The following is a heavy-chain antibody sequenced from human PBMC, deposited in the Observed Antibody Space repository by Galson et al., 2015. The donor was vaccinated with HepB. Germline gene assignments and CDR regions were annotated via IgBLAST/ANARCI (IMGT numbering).Heavy chain of an antibody. D-gene: IGHD6-19*01. Sequence: SLRLSCAASGFTFSSYSMNWVRQAPGKGLEWVSSISSSSSYIYYADSVKGRFTISRDNAKNSLYLQMNSLRAEYTAVYYCARDRGYSSGWFLWGQGTLVTVSS. J-gene: IGHJ4*02. CDR1: GFTFSSYS. CDR3: ARDRGYSSGWFL. V-gene: IGHV3-21*01. CDR2: ISSSSSYI.